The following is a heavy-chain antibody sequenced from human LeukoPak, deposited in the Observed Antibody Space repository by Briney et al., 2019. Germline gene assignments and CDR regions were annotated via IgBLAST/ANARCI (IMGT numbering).Heavy chain of an antibody. CDR3: AKGAASRGYTYVAN. V-gene: IGHV3-23*01. D-gene: IGHD5-18*01. Sequence: GGSLRLSCAASAFTFRSYAMTWVRQAPGKGLEWVSGISGSGGSTYYSDSAKGRFTISRDNSNNTLYLQVNSLRAEDTAVYYCAKGAASRGYTYVANWGQGTLVTVSS. CDR1: AFTFRSYA. J-gene: IGHJ4*02. CDR2: ISGSGGST.